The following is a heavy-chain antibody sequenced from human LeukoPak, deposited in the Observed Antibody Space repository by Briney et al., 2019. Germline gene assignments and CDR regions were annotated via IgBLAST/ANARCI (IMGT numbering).Heavy chain of an antibody. CDR2: IYYSGST. Sequence: KSSETLSLTCTVSGGSISSSSYYWGWIRQPPGKGLEWIGSIYYSGSTYYNPSLKSRVTISADSSKNQLSLKLRSVTAADTAVYYCARLMITFGGAYDFNIWGQGTRVTVS. J-gene: IGHJ3*02. CDR1: GGSISSSSYY. D-gene: IGHD3-16*01. V-gene: IGHV4-39*07. CDR3: ARLMITFGGAYDFNI.